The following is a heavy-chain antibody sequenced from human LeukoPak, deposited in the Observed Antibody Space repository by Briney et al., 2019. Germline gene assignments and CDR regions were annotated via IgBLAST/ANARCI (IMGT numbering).Heavy chain of an antibody. CDR1: GGSFSGYY. D-gene: IGHD3-22*01. Sequence: SETLSLTCAVYGGSFSGYYWSWIRQPPGKGLEWIGEINHSGSTNYNPSLKSRVTISVDTSKNQFSLKLSSVTAADTAVYYCARVDSYYDSSGYSYWGQGTLVTVSS. V-gene: IGHV4-34*01. J-gene: IGHJ4*02. CDR2: INHSGST. CDR3: ARVDSYYDSSGYSY.